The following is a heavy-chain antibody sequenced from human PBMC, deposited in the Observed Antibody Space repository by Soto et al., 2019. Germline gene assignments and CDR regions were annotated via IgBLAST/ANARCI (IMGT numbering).Heavy chain of an antibody. CDR1: GYTFTSYD. CDR3: ARELSSGWFTN. CDR2: MNPNSGNT. D-gene: IGHD6-19*01. Sequence: ASVKVSRKASGYTFTSYDINWLRQATGQGLEWMGWMNPNSGNTGYAQKFQGRVTMTSNTSISTAYMELSSLRSEDTAVYYCARELSSGWFTNWGQGTLVTVS. J-gene: IGHJ4*02. V-gene: IGHV1-8*01.